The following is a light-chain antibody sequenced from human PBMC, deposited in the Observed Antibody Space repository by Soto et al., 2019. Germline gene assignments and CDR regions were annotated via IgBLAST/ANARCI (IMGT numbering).Light chain of an antibody. J-gene: IGLJ3*02. CDR1: SSNIGTNT. Sequence: QSVLTQPPSASGTPGQRVIISCSGSSSNIGTNTVNWYQQLPGTAPKFLIYANNQRPSGVPDRFSGSKSGTSASLTISGLQSEDEADYYCAAWDDSPNGRVVFGGGTKVTVL. CDR3: AAWDDSPNGRVV. V-gene: IGLV1-44*01. CDR2: ANN.